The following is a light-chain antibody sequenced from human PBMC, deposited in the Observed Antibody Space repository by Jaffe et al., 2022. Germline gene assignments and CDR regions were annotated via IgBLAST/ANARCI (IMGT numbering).Light chain of an antibody. CDR3: QQYNNWPCM. J-gene: IGKJ1*01. V-gene: IGKV3-15*01. CDR2: GAS. CDR1: QNISSD. Sequence: EIVMTQSPATLSVSPGEGATLSCRASQNISSDLAWYQQKPGQAPRLLIYGASTRATGIPARFSGSGSGTEFTLTISSLQSEDFAVYYCQQYNNWPCMFGQGTKVEIK.